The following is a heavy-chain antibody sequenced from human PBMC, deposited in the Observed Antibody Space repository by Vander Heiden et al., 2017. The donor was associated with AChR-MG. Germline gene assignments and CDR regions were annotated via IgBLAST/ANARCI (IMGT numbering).Heavy chain of an antibody. V-gene: IGHV1-69*01. CDR1: GDIFHTYT. CDR2: IIPSFHRP. D-gene: IGHD2-15*01. CDR3: ATENCSGGKCDALAVSYMDV. Sequence: QMQLVQSGAEVKKPGSSVRVSCKTSGDIFHTYTINWVRQAPGQGPGWVGGIIPSFHRPNYAQDSLGSGSISADASTNTVYMDVRRLQADDTDVYSCATENCSGGKCDALAVSYMDVLGKG. J-gene: IGHJ6*03.